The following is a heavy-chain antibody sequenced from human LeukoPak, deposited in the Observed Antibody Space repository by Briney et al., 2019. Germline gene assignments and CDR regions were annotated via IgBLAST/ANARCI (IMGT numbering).Heavy chain of an antibody. CDR3: ARVVGALYYYYMDV. J-gene: IGHJ6*03. CDR2: IIPIFDTA. D-gene: IGHD2-15*01. Sequence: SVKVSCKASGGTFNNYAFSWVRQAPGQGLEWMGGIIPIFDTAHYAQKFQGRVTITADESTSTAYMELSSLRSEDTAVYYCARVVGALYYYYMDVWGKGTTVTVSS. CDR1: GGTFNNYA. V-gene: IGHV1-69*13.